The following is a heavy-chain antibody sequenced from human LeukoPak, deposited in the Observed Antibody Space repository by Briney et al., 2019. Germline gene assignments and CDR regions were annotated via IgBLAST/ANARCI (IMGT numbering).Heavy chain of an antibody. D-gene: IGHD5-18*01. V-gene: IGHV1-46*01. CDR1: GYTFTTYY. CDR3: ARDPGSYGPSYYFDY. CDR2: INARGGGT. Sequence: ASVKVSCKASGYTFTTYYMHWVRQAPGRGLEWMGIINARGGGTSYAQKFQGRVTMTRDTSTSTVYMELSSLRSEDTAVYSCARDPGSYGPSYYFDYWGQGTLVTVSS. J-gene: IGHJ4*02.